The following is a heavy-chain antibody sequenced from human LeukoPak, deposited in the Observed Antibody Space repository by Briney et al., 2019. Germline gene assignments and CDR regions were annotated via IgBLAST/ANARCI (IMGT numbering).Heavy chain of an antibody. CDR1: GYTFTSYY. J-gene: IGHJ4*02. D-gene: IGHD1-26*01. Sequence: GASVKVSCKASGYTFTSYYMHWVRQAPGQGLEWMGIINPSGGSTSYAQKFQGRVTMTRDTSTSTVYMELSSLRSEDTAVYYCARVAPAGPIVGALDYWGQGTLVTVSS. CDR2: INPSGGST. CDR3: ARVAPAGPIVGALDY. V-gene: IGHV1-46*01.